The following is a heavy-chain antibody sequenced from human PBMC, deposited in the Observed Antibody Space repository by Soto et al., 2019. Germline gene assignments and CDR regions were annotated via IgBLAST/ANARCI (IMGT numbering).Heavy chain of an antibody. Sequence: ASVKVSCKASGGTFSSYAISWVRQAPGQGLEWMGGIIPIFGTANYAQKFQGRVTITADESTSTAYMELSSLRSEDTAVYYCARGLSYRSSWSRFDTWGQGTLVTVSS. CDR3: ARGLSYRSSWSRFDT. J-gene: IGHJ5*02. CDR1: GGTFSSYA. D-gene: IGHD6-13*01. V-gene: IGHV1-69*13. CDR2: IIPIFGTA.